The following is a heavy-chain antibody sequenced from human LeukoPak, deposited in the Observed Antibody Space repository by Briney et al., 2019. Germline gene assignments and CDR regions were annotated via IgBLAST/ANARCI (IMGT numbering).Heavy chain of an antibody. J-gene: IGHJ4*02. CDR2: VYYSGTT. CDR3: SRETCSGGTCHPFDY. V-gene: IGHV4-31*02. D-gene: IGHD2-15*01. CDR1: GFTVSSNY. Sequence: LRLSCAASGFTVSSNYMSWVRQHPGEGLEWIGYVYYSGTTYYNPSLKSRLTISLDTSKNQFSLKLTSVTAADTAVYYCSRETCSGGTCHPFDYWGQGTLVTVSS.